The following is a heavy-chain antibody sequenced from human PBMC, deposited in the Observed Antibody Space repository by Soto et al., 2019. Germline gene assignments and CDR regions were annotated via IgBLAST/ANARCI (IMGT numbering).Heavy chain of an antibody. J-gene: IGHJ6*02. CDR3: ARASYGMDV. CDR2: INPSGGST. CDR1: GGTFSSYA. Sequence: ASVKVSCKASGGTFSSYAISWVRQAPGQGLEWMGIINPSGGSTSYAQKLQGRVTMTRDTSTSTVYMELSSLRSEDTAVYYCARASYGMDVWGQGTTVTVSS. V-gene: IGHV1-46*01.